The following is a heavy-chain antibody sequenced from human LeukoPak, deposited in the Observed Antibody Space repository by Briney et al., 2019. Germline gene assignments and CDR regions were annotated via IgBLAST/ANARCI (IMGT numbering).Heavy chain of an antibody. Sequence: PSETLSLTCAVYGVSFSGYYWSWIRQPPGKGLEWIGEINHSGSTNYNPSLKSRVTISVDTSKNQFSLKLSSVTAADTAVYYCARGPQDSIWGRGWHDAFDIWGQGTMVTVS. J-gene: IGHJ3*02. V-gene: IGHV4-34*01. CDR1: GVSFSGYY. CDR2: INHSGST. D-gene: IGHD3-9*01. CDR3: ARGPQDSIWGRGWHDAFDI.